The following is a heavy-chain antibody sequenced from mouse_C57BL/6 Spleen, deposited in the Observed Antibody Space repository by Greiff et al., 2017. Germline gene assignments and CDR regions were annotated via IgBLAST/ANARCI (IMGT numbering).Heavy chain of an antibody. CDR1: GFTFSDYG. Sequence: EVKLMESGGGLVKPGGSLKLSCAASGFTFSDYGMHWVRQAPEKGLEWVAYISSGSSTTYYADTVKGRFTISRDNAKNTLFLQMTSLRSEDTAMYYCARPITTVGYAMDYWGQGTSVTVSS. V-gene: IGHV5-17*01. D-gene: IGHD1-1*01. CDR3: ARPITTVGYAMDY. CDR2: ISSGSSTT. J-gene: IGHJ4*01.